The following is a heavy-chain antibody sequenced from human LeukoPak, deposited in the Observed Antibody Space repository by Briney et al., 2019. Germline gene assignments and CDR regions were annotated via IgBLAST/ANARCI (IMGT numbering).Heavy chain of an antibody. CDR3: TRELTYYDILTGYYKGDYFDY. J-gene: IGHJ4*02. CDR1: GFTFGDYA. D-gene: IGHD3-9*01. CDR2: IRSKAYGGTT. Sequence: GGSLRLSCTASGFTFGDYAMSWVRQAPGKGLEWVGFIRSKAYGGTTEYAAPVKGRFTISRDDSKSIAYLQMNSLKTEDTAVYYCTRELTYYDILTGYYKGDYFDYWGQGTLVTVSS. V-gene: IGHV3-49*04.